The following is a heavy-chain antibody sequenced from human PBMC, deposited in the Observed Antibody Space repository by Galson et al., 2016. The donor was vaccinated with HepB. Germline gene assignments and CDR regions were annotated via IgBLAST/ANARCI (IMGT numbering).Heavy chain of an antibody. V-gene: IGHV3-74*01. CDR2: INSDETMT. CDR3: VRILCSGHCDNADWNFDL. J-gene: IGHJ2*01. Sequence: LRLSCAASGFTFSTYWMNWVRQAPGKGLVWVSRINSDETMTSYADSVKGRFTISRDNAKDTLYLQMNSLGAEDTAVYYCVRILCSGHCDNADWNFDLWGRNTLVAVSS. D-gene: IGHD2-15*01. CDR1: GFTFSTYW.